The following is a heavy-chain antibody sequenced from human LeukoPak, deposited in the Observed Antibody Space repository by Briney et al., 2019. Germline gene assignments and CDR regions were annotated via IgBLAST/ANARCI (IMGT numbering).Heavy chain of an antibody. CDR2: ISGSGGST. V-gene: IGHV3-23*01. J-gene: IGHJ4*02. CDR1: GFTFSSYA. D-gene: IGHD1-26*01. CDR3: AKVPGAPYYFDY. Sequence: PGGSLRLSCATSGFTFSSYAMSWVRQAPGKGLEWVSTISGSGGSTYYADSVKGRFTISRDNSKNTLYLQMNSLRAEDTAVYYCAKVPGAPYYFDYWGQGTLVTVS.